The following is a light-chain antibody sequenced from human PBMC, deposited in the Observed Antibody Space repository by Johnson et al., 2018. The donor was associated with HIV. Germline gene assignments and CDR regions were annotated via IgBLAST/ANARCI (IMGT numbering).Light chain of an antibody. CDR1: SSNIGNNC. V-gene: IGLV1-51*02. CDR3: ATWDSSLSVYV. CDR2: ENN. J-gene: IGLJ1*01. Sequence: QSVLTQPPSVSAAPGQKVTISCSGSSSNIGNNCVSWYQQLPGTAPKLLIYENNKRPSGIPDRFSGSPSGMSATLVLNGLQPGDEADYHCATWDSSLSVYVFGTGTKVTVL.